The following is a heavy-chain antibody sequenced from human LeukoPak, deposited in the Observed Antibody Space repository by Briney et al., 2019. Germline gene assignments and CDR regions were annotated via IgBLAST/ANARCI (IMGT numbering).Heavy chain of an antibody. CDR1: GYSFTNYW. V-gene: IGHV5-51*01. Sequence: GESLKISCKGSGYSFTNYWNGWVRQMPGEGLEWMAFISPVDSDTRYSPSLQGQIAVSADKSLSTAYLQWSSLKASDTAMYYCARSPPDGIGYSHFDYWGQGTLVTVSS. D-gene: IGHD1-26*01. CDR3: ARSPPDGIGYSHFDY. J-gene: IGHJ4*02. CDR2: ISPVDSDT.